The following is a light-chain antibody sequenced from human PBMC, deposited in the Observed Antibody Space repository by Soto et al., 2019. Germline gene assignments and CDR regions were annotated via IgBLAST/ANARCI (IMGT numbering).Light chain of an antibody. J-gene: IGKJ1*01. CDR2: DAS. CDR3: QQFYIYWT. Sequence: ETQMTTSISPLSASEGDRVTITFGACQTIVNCLAWYHHKPCKAPKLLIFDASSLEPGVPSRFSGSGSGTEFTLSINSLQPDDFATCNCQQFYIYWTSWQGTMVDIK. CDR1: QTIVNC. V-gene: IGKV1-5*01.